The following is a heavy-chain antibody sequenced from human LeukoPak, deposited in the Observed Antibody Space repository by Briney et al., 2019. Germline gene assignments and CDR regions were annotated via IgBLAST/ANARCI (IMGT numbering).Heavy chain of an antibody. V-gene: IGHV3-21*01. Sequence: GGSLRLSCAASGFTFSSYSMNWVRQAPGKGLEWVSSISSSSSYIYYADSVKGRFTISRDNAKNSLYLQMNSLRAEDTAVYYCARSGDTAMVTGHFDYWGQGTLVTVPS. D-gene: IGHD5-18*01. CDR1: GFTFSSYS. CDR3: ARSGDTAMVTGHFDY. J-gene: IGHJ4*02. CDR2: ISSSSSYI.